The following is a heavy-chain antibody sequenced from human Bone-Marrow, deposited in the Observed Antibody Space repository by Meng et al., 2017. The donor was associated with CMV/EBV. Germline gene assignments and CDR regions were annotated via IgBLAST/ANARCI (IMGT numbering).Heavy chain of an antibody. V-gene: IGHV3-30*03. CDR2: ISYDGSDK. Sequence: GESLKISCAASGFTFSSYIIHWVRQAPGKGLEWVAVISYDGSDKHYADSVKGRFTISRDNSKNTLYLQMNSLRAEDTAVYYCARDRSNCFEYWAQGTLVTVPS. J-gene: IGHJ4*02. CDR1: GFTFSSYI. CDR3: ARDRSNCFEY. D-gene: IGHD3-10*01.